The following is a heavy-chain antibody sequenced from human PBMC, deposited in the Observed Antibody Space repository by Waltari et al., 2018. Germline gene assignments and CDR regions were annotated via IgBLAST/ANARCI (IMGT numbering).Heavy chain of an antibody. V-gene: IGHV4-59*11. D-gene: IGHD1-20*01. Sequence: QVQLQESGPGLVKPSETLSLTCTVSGGSISSHYWSWIRQPPGKGLEWIGYIYYSGSTNYNPSLKSRVTISVDTSKNQFSLKLSSVTAADTAVYYCARVGYNWNVWGQGTLVTVSS. CDR3: ARVGYNWNV. J-gene: IGHJ4*02. CDR1: GGSISSHY. CDR2: IYYSGST.